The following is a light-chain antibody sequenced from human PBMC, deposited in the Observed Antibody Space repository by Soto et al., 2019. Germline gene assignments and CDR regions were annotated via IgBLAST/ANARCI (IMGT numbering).Light chain of an antibody. CDR3: QQYGSVPRT. CDR1: QSVSSSY. CDR2: GAS. J-gene: IGKJ1*01. Sequence: EIVLTQSPGTLSLSPGERATLSCRASQSVSSSYLAWYQQKPGQAPRLLIYGASSRATGIPDRFSGSGSGTDFTLTISRLEPEDFAVYYCQQYGSVPRTFGQGKKVDIK. V-gene: IGKV3-20*01.